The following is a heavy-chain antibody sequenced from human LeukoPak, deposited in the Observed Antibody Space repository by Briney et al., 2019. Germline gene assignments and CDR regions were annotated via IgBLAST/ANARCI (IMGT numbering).Heavy chain of an antibody. CDR3: AKSTRCGELSSYFDY. V-gene: IGHV3-23*01. D-gene: IGHD3-16*02. CDR1: GVAFSSYA. Sequence: QPGGSLRRSCAASGVAFSSYAASRVRQAPGKGLEWVLAISGSGGSTYYADPVKGRFTVSRDNFKNTLYLQMNSLRAEDTAVYYCAKSTRCGELSSYFDYWGRGTLVTVSS. CDR2: ISGSGGST. J-gene: IGHJ4*02.